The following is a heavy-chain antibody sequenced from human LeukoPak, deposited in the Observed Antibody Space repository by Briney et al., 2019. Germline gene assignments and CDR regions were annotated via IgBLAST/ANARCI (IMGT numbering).Heavy chain of an antibody. J-gene: IGHJ4*02. CDR2: ISGSGGST. CDR3: AKDSYYYDSSGPITEFDY. Sequence: GGSLRLSCAASGFTFSSYAMSWVRQAPGKGLEWVSAISGSGGSTYYADSVKGRFTISRDNSKNTLYLQMNSLRAEDTAVYYCAKDSYYYDSSGPITEFDYWGQGTLVTVSS. D-gene: IGHD3-22*01. CDR1: GFTFSSYA. V-gene: IGHV3-23*01.